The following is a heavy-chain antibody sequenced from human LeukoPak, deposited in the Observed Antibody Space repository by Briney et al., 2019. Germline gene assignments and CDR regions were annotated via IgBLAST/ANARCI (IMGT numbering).Heavy chain of an antibody. CDR3: ARDYYGSGLQPSYGMDV. J-gene: IGHJ6*02. CDR2: IYSGGST. Sequence: PGGSLRLSCAASGFTVSSNYMSWVRQAPGKGLEWVSVIYSGGSTYYADSVKGRFTISRDNSKNTLYLQMNSLRAEDTAVYYCARDYYGSGLQPSYGMDVWGQGTTVTVSS. D-gene: IGHD3-10*01. V-gene: IGHV3-66*01. CDR1: GFTVSSNY.